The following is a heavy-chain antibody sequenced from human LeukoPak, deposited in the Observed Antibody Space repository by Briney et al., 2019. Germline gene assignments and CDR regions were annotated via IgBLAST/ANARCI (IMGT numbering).Heavy chain of an antibody. J-gene: IGHJ6*03. D-gene: IGHD2-15*01. CDR2: IFPGDSDT. CDR1: GNSITTYW. V-gene: IGHV5-51*01. Sequence: GESLKISCKASGNSITTYWIGWVRQKPGKGLEWMGLIFPGDSDTKYSPSFQGQVTISADKSISTAYLQWSSLKASDTAMYYCARHYCSGGSCYDMDVWGKGTTVTVSS. CDR3: ARHYCSGGSCYDMDV.